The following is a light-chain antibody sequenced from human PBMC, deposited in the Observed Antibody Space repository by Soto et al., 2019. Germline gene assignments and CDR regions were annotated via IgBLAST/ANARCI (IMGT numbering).Light chain of an antibody. J-gene: IGKJ2*03. CDR2: DAS. CDR1: QSISGI. V-gene: IGKV3-15*01. CDR3: QRFNRWPLS. Sequence: EIVLTQSPATLSLSPGERATLSCRASQSISGILAWYQQRPGQAPRLLIYDASNRATGIPARFSGSGSGTEFTLTIASLQSEDFGVYYCQRFNRWPLSFGQGTKVDIK.